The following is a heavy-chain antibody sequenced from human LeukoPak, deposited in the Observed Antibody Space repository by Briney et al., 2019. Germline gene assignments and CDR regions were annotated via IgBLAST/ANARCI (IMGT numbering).Heavy chain of an antibody. CDR1: GYTFTVYY. V-gene: IGHV1-2*02. Sequence: ASVKVSCKASGYTFTVYYKHWVRQAPGLGLEWMGWINPNSGNANYAQRFQGRVTMTLDTSISTVYMELSRLRSDDTAVYYCAREHSWDANWFDPWGQGTLVTVSS. CDR3: AREHSWDANWFDP. D-gene: IGHD6-13*01. CDR2: INPNSGNA. J-gene: IGHJ5*02.